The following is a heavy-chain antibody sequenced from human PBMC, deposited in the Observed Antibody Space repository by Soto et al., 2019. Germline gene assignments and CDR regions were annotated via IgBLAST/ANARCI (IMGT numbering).Heavy chain of an antibody. D-gene: IGHD3-10*01. J-gene: IGHJ5*02. CDR1: GASISSGGCY. CDR2: IFYSGKT. CDR3: VRRYGLGTPNWFDP. Sequence: SEILSLTCSDSGASISSGGCYLAWIRQPPGEGLEWDGSIFYSGKTLYNPSLQNRVTISVDTTNNQFPLNLRYPNPEETDVYYCVRRYGLGTPNWFDPWGQGTLVTVS. V-gene: IGHV4-39*01.